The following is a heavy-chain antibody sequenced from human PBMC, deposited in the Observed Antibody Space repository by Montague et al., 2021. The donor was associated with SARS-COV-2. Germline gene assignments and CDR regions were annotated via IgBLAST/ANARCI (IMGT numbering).Heavy chain of an antibody. D-gene: IGHD4-23*01. CDR1: GGSIDGNH. CDR3: AMLYGGGGGRGY. CDR2: IGST. J-gene: IGHJ4*02. Sequence: SETLSLTCIVSGGSIDGNHWTWVRQSPGKGLEWIGQIGSTNYNPSLESRISTSVDTSKSQFSLNLASVTAADSAIYYCAMLYGGGGGRGYWGQGTLVTVSS. V-gene: IGHV4-59*01.